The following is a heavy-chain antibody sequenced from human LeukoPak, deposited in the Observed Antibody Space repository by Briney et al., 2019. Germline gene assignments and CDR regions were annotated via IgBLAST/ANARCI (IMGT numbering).Heavy chain of an antibody. J-gene: IGHJ6*03. D-gene: IGHD6-19*01. CDR2: IYTSWST. Sequence: PSETLSLTCTVSGGSISSYYWSWIRQPAGRGLEGIGRIYTSWSTNYNPSLKSRVTISVATSKNQFSLKLSSVTAADTAVYYCARDGTPVAGYYNYYMDVWGKGTTVTVSS. V-gene: IGHV4-4*07. CDR1: GGSISSYY. CDR3: ARDGTPVAGYYNYYMDV.